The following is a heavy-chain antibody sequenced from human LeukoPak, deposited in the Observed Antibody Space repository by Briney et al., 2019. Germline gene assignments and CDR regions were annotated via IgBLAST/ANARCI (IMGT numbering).Heavy chain of an antibody. CDR3: AKVGTWTY. CDR2: INYSGGTT. Sequence: PGGSLRLSCAASGFTFSSYALSWVRQAPGKGLEWVSAINYSGGTTYYADSVKGRFTISRDNSKYTLYLQMNSLRVEDTAVYLCAKVGTWTYWGQGTLVTVSS. J-gene: IGHJ4*02. CDR1: GFTFSSYA. V-gene: IGHV3-23*01. D-gene: IGHD3/OR15-3a*01.